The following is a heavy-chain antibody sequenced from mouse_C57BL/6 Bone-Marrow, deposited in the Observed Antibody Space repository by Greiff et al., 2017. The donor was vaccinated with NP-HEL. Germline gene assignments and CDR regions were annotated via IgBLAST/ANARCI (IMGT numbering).Heavy chain of an antibody. Sequence: EVKLEESGGGLVQPGGSLKLSCAASGFTFSDYGMAWVRQAPRKGPEWVAFISNLAYSIYYADTVTGRFTISRENAKNTLYLEMSSLRSEDTAMYYCARHDYDGNWFAYWGQGTLVTVSA. CDR3: ARHDYDGNWFAY. CDR1: GFTFSDYG. CDR2: ISNLAYSI. D-gene: IGHD2-4*01. J-gene: IGHJ3*01. V-gene: IGHV5-15*04.